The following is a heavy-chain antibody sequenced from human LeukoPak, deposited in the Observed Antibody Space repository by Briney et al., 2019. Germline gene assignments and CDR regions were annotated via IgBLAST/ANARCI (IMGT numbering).Heavy chain of an antibody. J-gene: IGHJ4*02. CDR3: ARVWRGGYVLTY. Sequence: ASVKVSCKASGYTFTGYYMRWVRQASGQGLEWMGWINPNSGGTNYAQKFQDRVSMTSDTSISTAYMELSRLRSDDTAVYYCARVWRGGYVLTYWGQGTLVTVSS. CDR1: GYTFTGYY. V-gene: IGHV1-2*02. CDR2: INPNSGGT. D-gene: IGHD5-12*01.